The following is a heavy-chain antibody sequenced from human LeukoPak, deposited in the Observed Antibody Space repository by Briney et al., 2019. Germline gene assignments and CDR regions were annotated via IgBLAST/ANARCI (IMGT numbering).Heavy chain of an antibody. CDR3: ARVRRDGYNSDAFDI. CDR1: GFTFTSYW. V-gene: IGHV3-21*01. D-gene: IGHD5-24*01. J-gene: IGHJ3*02. CDR2: ISSSSSYI. Sequence: GGSLRLSCAASGFTFTSYWMHWVRQAPGKGLEWVSSISSSSSYIYYADSVKGRFTISRDNAKNSLYLQMNSLRAEDTAVYYCARVRRDGYNSDAFDIWGQGTMVTVSS.